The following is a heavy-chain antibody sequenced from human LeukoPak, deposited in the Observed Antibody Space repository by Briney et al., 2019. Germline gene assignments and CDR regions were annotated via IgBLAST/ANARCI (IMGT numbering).Heavy chain of an antibody. D-gene: IGHD1-26*01. CDR2: IRYDGSNK. V-gene: IGHV3-30*02. Sequence: GGSLRLSCAASGFTFSSYGMHWVRQAPGKGLEWVAFIRYDGSNKYYADSVKGRFTISRDNSKNTLYLQMNSLRAEDTAVYYCAKDSVKRELRPSSFDYWGQGTLVTVSS. J-gene: IGHJ4*02. CDR3: AKDSVKRELRPSSFDY. CDR1: GFTFSSYG.